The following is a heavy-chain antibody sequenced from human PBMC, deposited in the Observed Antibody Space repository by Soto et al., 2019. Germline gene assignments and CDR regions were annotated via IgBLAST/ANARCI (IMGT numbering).Heavy chain of an antibody. CDR2: ISYDGSNK. J-gene: IGHJ3*02. CDR1: GFTFSSYA. D-gene: IGHD2-2*01. V-gene: IGHV3-30-3*01. Sequence: SGGSLRLSCAASGFTFSSYAMHWVRQAPGKGLEWVAVISYDGSNKYYADSVKGRFTISRDNSKNTLYLQMNSLRAEDTAVYYCARDGGYCSSTSCHDAFDIWGQGTMVTVSS. CDR3: ARDGGYCSSTSCHDAFDI.